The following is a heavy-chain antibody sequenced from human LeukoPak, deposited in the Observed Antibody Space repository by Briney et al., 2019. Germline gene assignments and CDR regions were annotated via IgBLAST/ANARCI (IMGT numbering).Heavy chain of an antibody. CDR2: ISYDGSNK. CDR1: GFTFSSYG. CDR3: AKDTVMGNDAFDI. D-gene: IGHD5-18*01. V-gene: IGHV3-30*18. Sequence: GGSLRLSCAASGFTFSSYGMHWVRQAPGKGLEWVAVISYDGSNKYYADSVKGRFTISRDNSKNTLYLQMNSLRAEDTAVYYCAKDTVMGNDAFDIWGQGTMVTVSS. J-gene: IGHJ3*02.